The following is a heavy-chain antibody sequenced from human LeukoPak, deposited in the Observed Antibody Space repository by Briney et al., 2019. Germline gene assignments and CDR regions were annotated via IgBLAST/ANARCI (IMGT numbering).Heavy chain of an antibody. CDR2: INHSGST. Sequence: GSLRLSCAASGFTFSSYAMSWVRQAPGKGLEWIGEINHSGSTNYNPSLKSRVTISVDTSKNQFSLKLSSVTAADTAVYYCARLPRITIFGVVTALGRRYGMDVWGQGTTVTVSS. V-gene: IGHV4-34*08. D-gene: IGHD3-3*01. CDR1: GFTFSSYA. J-gene: IGHJ6*02. CDR3: ARLPRITIFGVVTALGRRYGMDV.